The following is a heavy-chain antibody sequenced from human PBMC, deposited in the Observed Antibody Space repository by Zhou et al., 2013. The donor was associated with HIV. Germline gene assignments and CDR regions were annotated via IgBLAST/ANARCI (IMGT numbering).Heavy chain of an antibody. D-gene: IGHD1-26*01. J-gene: IGHJ6*03. V-gene: IGHV1-69*05. CDR1: GGTFSSYA. CDR3: ARVIVGATEDNYYYYYYMDV. CDR2: IIPIFGTA. Sequence: QVQLVQSGAEVKKPGSSVKVSCKASGGTFSSYAISWVRQAPGQGLEWMGGIIPIFGTANYAQKFQGRVTITTDESTSTAYMELSSLRSEDTAVYYCARVIVGATEDNYYYYYYMDVWGKGTTVTVSS.